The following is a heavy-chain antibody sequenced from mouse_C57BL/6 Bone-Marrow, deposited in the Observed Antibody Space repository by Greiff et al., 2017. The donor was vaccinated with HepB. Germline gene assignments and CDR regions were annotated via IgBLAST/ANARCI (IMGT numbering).Heavy chain of an antibody. CDR2: SYPGDGDT. V-gene: IGHV1-82*01. Sequence: QVQLQQSGPELVKPGASVKISCKASGYAFSSSWMNRVKQRPGKGLAWIGRSYPGDGDTNYNGKFKGKATLTADKSSSTAYIQLSSLTSEDSAVYFCARPLITTDAVDYWGQGTSVTVSS. J-gene: IGHJ4*01. CDR1: GYAFSSSW. CDR3: ARPLITTDAVDY. D-gene: IGHD1-1*01.